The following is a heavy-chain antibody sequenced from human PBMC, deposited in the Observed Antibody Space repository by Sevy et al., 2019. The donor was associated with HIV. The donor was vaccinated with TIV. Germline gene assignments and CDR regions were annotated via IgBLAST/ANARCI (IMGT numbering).Heavy chain of an antibody. CDR3: ATLSRKINWFDP. V-gene: IGHV4-39*01. CDR2: IYYSGST. J-gene: IGHJ5*02. Sequence: SESLSLTCTVSGGSISSSSYYCGWIRQPPGKGLEWIGSIYYSGSTYYNPSLKSRVTISVDTSKNQFSLKLSSVTAADTAVYYCATLSRKINWFDPWGQGTSVTVSS. CDR1: GGSISSSSYY.